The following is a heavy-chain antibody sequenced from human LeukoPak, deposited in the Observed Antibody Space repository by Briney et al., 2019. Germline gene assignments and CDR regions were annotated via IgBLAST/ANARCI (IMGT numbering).Heavy chain of an antibody. V-gene: IGHV3-7*01. Sequence: PGGSLRLSCVASGFIFGDYWMRWVRQAPGKGLEWVATINQNGGVKYYVDSVKGRFTISRDNSKNTLYLQMNSLGAEDTAVYYCASQRSPRILQFDYWGQGTLVTVSS. CDR2: INQNGGVK. CDR1: GFIFGDYW. CDR3: ASQRSPRILQFDY. D-gene: IGHD5-24*01. J-gene: IGHJ4*02.